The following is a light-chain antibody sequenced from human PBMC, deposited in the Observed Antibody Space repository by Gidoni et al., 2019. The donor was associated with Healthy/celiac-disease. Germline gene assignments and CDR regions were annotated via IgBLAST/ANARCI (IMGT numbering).Light chain of an antibody. CDR1: QSVSSN. Sequence: DIVMTQSPATLSVSPGERATLSCRASQSVSSNLAWYQQKPGQAPRLLIYGASTRATGIPARFSGSGSGTEFTLTISSLQSEDFAVYYCQQYNNWPPATFXQXTKLEIK. V-gene: IGKV3-15*01. CDR2: GAS. J-gene: IGKJ2*01. CDR3: QQYNNWPPAT.